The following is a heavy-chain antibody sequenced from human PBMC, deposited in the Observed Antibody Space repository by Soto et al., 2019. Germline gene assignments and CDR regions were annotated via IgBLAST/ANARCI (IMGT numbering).Heavy chain of an antibody. CDR3: AKGSIEYSASVDN. Sequence: EVHLLESGGGLVQPGGSLRLSCAASGFSFNSYAMVRVRQAPGKGLEWVSVISARGGSSYFADSVKGRFTISRDNSKNVLSLEMNSLRAEDTAIYFCAKGSIEYSASVDNWGQGTLVLVSS. CDR2: ISARGGSS. V-gene: IGHV3-23*01. CDR1: GFSFNSYA. J-gene: IGHJ4*02. D-gene: IGHD5-12*01.